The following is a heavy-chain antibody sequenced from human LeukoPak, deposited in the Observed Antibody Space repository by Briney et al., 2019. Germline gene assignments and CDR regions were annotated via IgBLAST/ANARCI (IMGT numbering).Heavy chain of an antibody. J-gene: IGHJ6*03. Sequence: GASVKVSCKASAYTFTGYYMHWMRQAPGQGLEWMGWIYPNSGGTNYAQKFQGRVTMTRDTSISTAYMELSRLRSDDTAVYYCARSEQFPYYMDVWGKGTTVTVSS. D-gene: IGHD6-19*01. V-gene: IGHV1-2*02. CDR1: AYTFTGYY. CDR3: ARSEQFPYYMDV. CDR2: IYPNSGGT.